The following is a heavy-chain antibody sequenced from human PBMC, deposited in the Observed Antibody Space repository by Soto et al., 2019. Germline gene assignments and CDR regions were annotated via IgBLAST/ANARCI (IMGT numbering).Heavy chain of an antibody. Sequence: PSETLSLTCTVSGGSISSSSYYWGWIRQPPGKGLEWIGSIYYSGSTYYNPSLKSRVTISVDTSKNQFSLKLSSVTAADTAVYYCARQDYPPYNWFDPWGQGTLVTVPS. D-gene: IGHD4-17*01. J-gene: IGHJ5*02. CDR3: ARQDYPPYNWFDP. V-gene: IGHV4-39*01. CDR2: IYYSGST. CDR1: GGSISSSSYY.